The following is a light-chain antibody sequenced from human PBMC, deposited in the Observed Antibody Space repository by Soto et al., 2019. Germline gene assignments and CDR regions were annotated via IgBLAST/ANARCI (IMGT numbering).Light chain of an antibody. J-gene: IGLJ1*01. CDR3: SSYTTSNTRQIV. CDR1: SSDVGGYNY. CDR2: DVS. V-gene: IGLV2-14*03. Sequence: QSVLTQPASVSGSPGRSITISCTGTSSDVGGYNYVSWYQHHPGKAPKLMIFDVSNRPSGVSNRFSGSKSGNTASPTISVLQLEDEADYYCSSYTTSNTRQIVFGTGTKAPS.